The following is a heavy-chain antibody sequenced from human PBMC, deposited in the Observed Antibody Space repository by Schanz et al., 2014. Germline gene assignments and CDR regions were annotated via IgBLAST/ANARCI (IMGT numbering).Heavy chain of an antibody. CDR1: GFTFSSYT. CDR3: ARDPNTSAWLPYFDT. V-gene: IGHV3-23*01. J-gene: IGHJ4*02. D-gene: IGHD6-19*01. CDR2: ISGSGGST. Sequence: EVQLLESGGGLVRPGGSLRLSCAASGFTFSSYTMNWVRQAPGKGLEWVSAISGSGGSTVYADSVKGRFTISRDNSNNTMFLQVNSLRTDDTAMYYCARDPNTSAWLPYFDTWGQGTLVTVSS.